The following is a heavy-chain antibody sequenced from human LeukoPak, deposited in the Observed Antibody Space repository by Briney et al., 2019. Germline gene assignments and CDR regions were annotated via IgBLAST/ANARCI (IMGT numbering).Heavy chain of an antibody. V-gene: IGHV4-4*02. Sequence: SGTLSLTCGVSGGSITSTNWWSWVRPPPGQGLEWIGEISLSGLTNYNPSLKSRVTISVDTSRNQFSLKLNSVTAADTAVYYCAAHGATQLERLDYWGQGTLVTVSS. D-gene: IGHD1-1*01. J-gene: IGHJ4*02. CDR1: GGSITSTNW. CDR2: ISLSGLT. CDR3: AAHGATQLERLDY.